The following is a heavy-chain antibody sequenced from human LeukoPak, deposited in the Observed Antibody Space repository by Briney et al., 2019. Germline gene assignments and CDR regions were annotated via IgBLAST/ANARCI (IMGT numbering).Heavy chain of an antibody. CDR2: IAYDGSNK. CDR1: GFTFSSYG. V-gene: IGHV3-30*18. CDR3: AKDPRGYSYGYFDY. Sequence: GRSLRLSCAASGFTFSSYGMHWVRQAPGKGLEWVVVIAYDGSNKYYADSVKGRFSISRDNSKNTLYLQMNSLRAEDTAVFYCAKDPRGYSYGYFDYWGQGALVTVSS. J-gene: IGHJ4*02. D-gene: IGHD5-18*01.